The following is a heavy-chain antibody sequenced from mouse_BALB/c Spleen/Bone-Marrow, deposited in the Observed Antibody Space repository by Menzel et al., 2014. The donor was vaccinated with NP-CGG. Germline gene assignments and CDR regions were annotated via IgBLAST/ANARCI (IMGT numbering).Heavy chain of an antibody. CDR3: ANYDGGFAY. Sequence: EVQLQQSGPELVKPGASVKMSCKASGYSFTGYYMHWVKQSHVKSLEWIGRINPYNGATSYNQNFKDKASLTVDKSSSTAYMELHSLTSEDSAVYYCANYDGGFAYWGQGTLVTVSA. D-gene: IGHD2-4*01. CDR2: INPYNGAT. CDR1: GYSFTGYY. V-gene: IGHV1-31*01. J-gene: IGHJ3*01.